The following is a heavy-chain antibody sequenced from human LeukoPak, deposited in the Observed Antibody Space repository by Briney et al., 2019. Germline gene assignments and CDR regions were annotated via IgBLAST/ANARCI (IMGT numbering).Heavy chain of an antibody. CDR2: FDPEDGET. J-gene: IGHJ3*02. D-gene: IGHD7-27*01. CDR1: GYTLTELS. V-gene: IGHV1-24*01. Sequence: ASVKVSCKVSGYTLTELSMHWVRQAPGKGLEWMGGFDPEDGETIYAQKFQGRVTMTEDTSTDTAYMELSSLRSEDTAVYYCATATNWGLNADAFDIWGQGAMVTVSS. CDR3: ATATNWGLNADAFDI.